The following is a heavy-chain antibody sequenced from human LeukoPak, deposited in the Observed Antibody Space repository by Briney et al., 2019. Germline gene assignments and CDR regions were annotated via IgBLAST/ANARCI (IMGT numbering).Heavy chain of an antibody. CDR3: AKDTASSWWYFDL. CDR2: INGNGGSR. J-gene: IGHJ2*01. Sequence: GGSLRLSCAASGFIFEDYGMTWVRQAPGKGLEWVSGINGNGGSRGYAASVKGRFTISRDNANNSLYLQMNSLRAEDTAVYYCAKDTASSWWYFDLWGRGTLVTVSS. D-gene: IGHD5-18*01. V-gene: IGHV3-20*04. CDR1: GFIFEDYG.